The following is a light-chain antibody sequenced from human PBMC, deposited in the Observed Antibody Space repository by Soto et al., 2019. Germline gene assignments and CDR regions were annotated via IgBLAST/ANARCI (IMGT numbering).Light chain of an antibody. CDR1: QSVSSNY. J-gene: IGKJ1*01. CDR3: QQYGSSGT. Sequence: EIVLTQAPGTLSLSPWERSTLSGMASQSVSSNYLGWYQQKPGQAPRLLIYAASSRATGIPDRFSGSGSGTDFTLTISRLEPEDFAVYYCQQYGSSGTFGQGTKVDIK. V-gene: IGKV3-20*01. CDR2: AAS.